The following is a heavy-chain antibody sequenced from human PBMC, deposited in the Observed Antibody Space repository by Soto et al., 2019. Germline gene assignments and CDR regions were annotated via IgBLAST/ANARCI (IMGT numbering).Heavy chain of an antibody. CDR1: GGSISSYY. D-gene: IGHD2-2*01. Sequence: SETLSLTCTVSGGSISSYYWSWIRQPPGKGLEWIGYIYYSGSTNYNPSLKSRVTISVVTSKNQFSLKLSSVTAADTAVYYCARGGVVVPAAMRRGFDYWGQGTLVTVSS. J-gene: IGHJ4*02. CDR3: ARGGVVVPAAMRRGFDY. CDR2: IYYSGST. V-gene: IGHV4-59*01.